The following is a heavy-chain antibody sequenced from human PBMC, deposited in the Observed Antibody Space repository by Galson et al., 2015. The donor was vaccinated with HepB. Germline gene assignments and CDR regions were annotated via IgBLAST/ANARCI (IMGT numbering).Heavy chain of an antibody. Sequence: SLRLSCAASGFTFSSYSMNWVRQAPGKGLEWVSSISSSSSYIYYADSVKGRFTISRDNAKNSLYLQMNSLRAEDTAVYYCARDQAAMVNSPNFDYWGQGTLVTVSS. CDR1: GFTFSSYS. V-gene: IGHV3-21*01. J-gene: IGHJ4*02. CDR2: ISSSSSYI. CDR3: ARDQAAMVNSPNFDY. D-gene: IGHD5-18*01.